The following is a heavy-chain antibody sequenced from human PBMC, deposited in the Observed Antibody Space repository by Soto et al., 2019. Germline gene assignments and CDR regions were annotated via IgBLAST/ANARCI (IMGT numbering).Heavy chain of an antibody. D-gene: IGHD2-8*01. CDR2: ISYDGSNK. Sequence: QVQLVESGGGVVQPGRSLRLSCAASGFTFSSYAMHWVRQAPGKGLEWVAVISYDGSNKYYADSVKGRFTIYRDNSKNTLYLQMNSLRAEDTAVYYCARGAVLTRVRYYYYGMDVWGQGTTVTGSS. V-gene: IGHV3-30-3*01. J-gene: IGHJ6*02. CDR1: GFTFSSYA. CDR3: ARGAVLTRVRYYYYGMDV.